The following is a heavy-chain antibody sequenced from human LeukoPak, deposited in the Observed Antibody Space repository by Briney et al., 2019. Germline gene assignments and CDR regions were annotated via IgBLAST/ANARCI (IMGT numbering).Heavy chain of an antibody. CDR3: ARGALDAATPFDS. J-gene: IGHJ5*01. D-gene: IGHD2-15*01. Sequence: PGGSLRLSCAASGFTVSSNYMTWVRQAPGKGLEWVSVIYSGGNTYYADSVKGRFTISRDNAKDSLYLQMNSLGPEDTAVYYCARGALDAATPFDSWGQGTLVTVSS. CDR1: GFTVSSNY. V-gene: IGHV3-66*01. CDR2: IYSGGNT.